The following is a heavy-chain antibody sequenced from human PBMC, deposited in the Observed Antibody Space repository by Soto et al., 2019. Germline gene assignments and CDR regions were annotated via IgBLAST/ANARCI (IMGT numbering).Heavy chain of an antibody. D-gene: IGHD3-22*01. CDR2: ISAYNGNT. J-gene: IGHJ6*02. Sequence: EASVQVSCKASGYTFTSYGISWVRQAPGQGLEWMGWISAYNGNTNYAQKLQGRVTMTTDTSTSTAYMELRSLRSDDTAVYYCARDRGITMIVVVTRPIGMDVWGQGTTVTVSS. CDR3: ARDRGITMIVVVTRPIGMDV. V-gene: IGHV1-18*01. CDR1: GYTFTSYG.